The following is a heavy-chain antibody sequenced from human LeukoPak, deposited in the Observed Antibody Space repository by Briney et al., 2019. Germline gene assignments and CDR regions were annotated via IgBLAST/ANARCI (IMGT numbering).Heavy chain of an antibody. D-gene: IGHD5-24*01. CDR1: GASVSTTAYF. Sequence: SETLSLTCSVSGASVSTTAYFWNWIRQPAGEGLEWIGRIYASGNTHYNPSLKSRVTMSLDTSKNQFSLTMNSVTAADSAVYFCASYREAYDLYPHGLDVSGRGTVVTVSS. V-gene: IGHV4-61*02. CDR2: IYASGNT. J-gene: IGHJ3*01. CDR3: ASYREAYDLYPHGLDV.